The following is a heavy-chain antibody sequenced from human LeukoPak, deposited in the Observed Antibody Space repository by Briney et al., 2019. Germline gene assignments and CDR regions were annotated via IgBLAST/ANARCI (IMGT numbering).Heavy chain of an antibody. CDR2: ISDVGTTQ. V-gene: IGHV3-48*03. CDR3: ARDRSKVTAYDDALDM. D-gene: IGHD2-21*02. CDR1: GFTFSSYE. Sequence: GGSLRPSCAASGFTFSSYELNWVRQAPGKGLEWVSYISDVGTTQHYADSVKGRFTISRDNVKNSVFLQMKSLTAEDTAVYYCARDRSKVTAYDDALDMWGQGTMVIVSS. J-gene: IGHJ3*02.